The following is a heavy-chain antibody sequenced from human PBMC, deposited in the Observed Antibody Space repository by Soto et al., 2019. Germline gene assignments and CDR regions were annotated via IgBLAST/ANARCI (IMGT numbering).Heavy chain of an antibody. V-gene: IGHV4-39*01. CDR2: IYYSGST. Sequence: SETLSLTCTVSGGSISSSSYYWGWIRQPPGKGLEWIGSIYYSGSTYYNPSLKSRVTISVDTSKNQFSLKLSSVTAADTAVYYCARHVGELELWLCDYWGQGTLVTVSS. CDR3: ARHVGELELWLCDY. CDR1: GGSISSSSYY. D-gene: IGHD3-16*01. J-gene: IGHJ4*02.